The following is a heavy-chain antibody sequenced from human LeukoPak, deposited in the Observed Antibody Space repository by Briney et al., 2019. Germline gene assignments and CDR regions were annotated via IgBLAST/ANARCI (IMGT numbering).Heavy chain of an antibody. CDR2: INPNSGGT. CDR3: ARQSTRLFNTGSYYPPPAYDY. V-gene: IGHV1-2*02. D-gene: IGHD1-26*01. J-gene: IGHJ4*02. Sequence: ASVKVSCKASGYTFTGYFMHWVRQAPGQGLEWMGWINPNSGGTNYAQKFQGRVTMTGDTSISTAYMDLSSLRSDDTAVYYCARQSTRLFNTGSYYPPPAYDYWGQGTLVIVSS. CDR1: GYTFTGYF.